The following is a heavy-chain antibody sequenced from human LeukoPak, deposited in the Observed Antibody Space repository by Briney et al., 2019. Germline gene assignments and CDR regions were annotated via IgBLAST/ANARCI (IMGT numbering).Heavy chain of an antibody. J-gene: IGHJ4*02. CDR2: ISSSSSYI. D-gene: IGHD3-10*01. Sequence: PGGSLRLSCAASGFTFSSYSMNWVRQAPGKGLEWVSSISSSSSYIYYADSVKGRFTISRDNAKNSLYLQMNSLRAEDTAVYYCAREIGWFGELWEVGYWGQGTLVTVSS. CDR1: GFTFSSYS. CDR3: AREIGWFGELWEVGY. V-gene: IGHV3-21*01.